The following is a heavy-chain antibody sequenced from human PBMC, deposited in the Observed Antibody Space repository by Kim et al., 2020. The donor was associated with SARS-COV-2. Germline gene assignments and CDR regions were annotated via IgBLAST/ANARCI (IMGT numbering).Heavy chain of an antibody. Sequence: GGSLRLSCAASGFTFSSYSMNWVRQAPGKGLEWVSSISSSSSYIYYADSVKGRFTISRDNAKNSLYLQMNSLRAEDTAVYYCARGAAAPGGYYYYGMDVWGQGTTVTVSS. V-gene: IGHV3-21*01. D-gene: IGHD6-13*01. CDR1: GFTFSSYS. CDR2: ISSSSSYI. CDR3: ARGAAAPGGYYYYGMDV. J-gene: IGHJ6*02.